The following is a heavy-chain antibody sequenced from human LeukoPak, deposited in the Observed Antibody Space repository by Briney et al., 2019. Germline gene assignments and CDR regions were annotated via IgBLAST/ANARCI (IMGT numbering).Heavy chain of an antibody. V-gene: IGHV3-30-3*01. CDR1: GFAFSSLA. CDR3: ARVGSRYCSGANCYDGF. J-gene: IGHJ4*02. CDR2: ISYDGNNQ. Sequence: GGSLRLSCAVSGFAFSSLAMHWVRQAPGKGLEWVAFISYDGNNQYYADSVKGRFTISRDNSKNTLYLQMNNLRAEDTAIYYCARVGSRYCSGANCYDGFWGQGTLVSVSS. D-gene: IGHD2-15*01.